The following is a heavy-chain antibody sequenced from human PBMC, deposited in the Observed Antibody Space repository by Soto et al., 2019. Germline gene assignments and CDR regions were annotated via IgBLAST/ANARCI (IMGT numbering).Heavy chain of an antibody. J-gene: IGHJ6*04. CDR3: ARESSRTYYDFWSGLPPV. CDR2: IYYSGST. V-gene: IGHV4-31*03. Sequence: SETLSLTCTVSGGSISSGGYYWSWIRQHPGKGLEWIGYIYYSGSTYYNPSLKSRVTISVDTSKNQFSLKLSSVTAADTAVYYCARESSRTYYDFWSGLPPVWGKGTTVTVSS. CDR1: GGSISSGGYY. D-gene: IGHD3-3*01.